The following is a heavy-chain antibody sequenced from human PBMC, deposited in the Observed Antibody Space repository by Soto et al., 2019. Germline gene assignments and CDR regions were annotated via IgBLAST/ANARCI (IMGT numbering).Heavy chain of an antibody. CDR1: GGYISSSSHY. J-gene: IGHJ4*02. CDR2: IKYSGNT. CDR3: ARHGITGSYYDGSDY. Sequence: QLQLQESGPGLVKPSETLSLTCTVSGGYISSSSHYWGWVRQPPGKGLEWIASIKYSGNTYYNPSLKSRVTISVHTSENQLSLKLSSVTAADTAVYHCARHGITGSYYDGSDYWGQGTLVTDTS. D-gene: IGHD1-26*01. V-gene: IGHV4-39*01.